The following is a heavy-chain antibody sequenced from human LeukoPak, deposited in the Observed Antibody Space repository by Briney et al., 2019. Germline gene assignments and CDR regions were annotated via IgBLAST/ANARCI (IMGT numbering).Heavy chain of an antibody. D-gene: IGHD1-7*01. Sequence: PGGSLRLSCAASGFTFSSYRMNWVRQAPGKGLEWVSYISSSSSTIYYADSVKGRFTISRGNAKNSLYLQMSSLRAEDTAVYYCARSSRELGGYAPWELMPPFDYWGQGTLVTVSS. V-gene: IGHV3-48*01. CDR2: ISSSSSTI. CDR1: GFTFSSYR. J-gene: IGHJ4*02. CDR3: ARSSRELGGYAPWELMPPFDY.